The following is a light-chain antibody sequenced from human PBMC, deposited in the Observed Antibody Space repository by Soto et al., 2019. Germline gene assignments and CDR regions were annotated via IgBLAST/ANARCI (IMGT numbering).Light chain of an antibody. J-gene: IGLJ2*01. V-gene: IGLV2-8*01. CDR2: EVS. Sequence: QSVLTQPPSASGSPGQSVTISCTGTSSDVGDNKYVSWYQQQPGKAPKLIIYEVSERPSGVPDRFSGSKSGNTASLTVSGLRAEDEADYYCSSYAGSNNLRVFGGGTKVTVL. CDR1: SSDVGDNKY. CDR3: SSYAGSNNLRV.